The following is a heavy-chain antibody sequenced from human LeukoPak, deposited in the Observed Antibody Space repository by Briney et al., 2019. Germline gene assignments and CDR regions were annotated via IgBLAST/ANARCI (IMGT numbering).Heavy chain of an antibody. CDR1: GGTFSSYA. Sequence: SVKVSCKASGGTFSSYAISWVRQAPGHGLEWMGRIIPIFGTANYAQKFQGRVTITTDESTSTAYMELSSLRSEDTAVYYCARDRGLIVGAAVDYWGQGTLVTVSS. D-gene: IGHD1-26*01. CDR2: IIPIFGTA. CDR3: ARDRGLIVGAAVDY. J-gene: IGHJ4*02. V-gene: IGHV1-69*05.